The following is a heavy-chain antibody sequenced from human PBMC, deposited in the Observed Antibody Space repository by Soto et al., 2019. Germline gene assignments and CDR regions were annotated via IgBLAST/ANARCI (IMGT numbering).Heavy chain of an antibody. CDR2: IVPMFGRG. CDR1: GGSFISYA. D-gene: IGHD5-18*01. Sequence: QVQLVQSGAEVRKPGSSVKVSCKVSGGSFISYAISWVRQAPGQGLEWVGGIVPMFGRGNHAQRFQGRVTITGDESTSSVDLALTCLRSEDTAVYYCARVGSSVEAAMVSQPFYCMDVWGLGTTATVSS. J-gene: IGHJ6*02. CDR3: ARVGSSVEAAMVSQPFYCMDV. V-gene: IGHV1-69*12.